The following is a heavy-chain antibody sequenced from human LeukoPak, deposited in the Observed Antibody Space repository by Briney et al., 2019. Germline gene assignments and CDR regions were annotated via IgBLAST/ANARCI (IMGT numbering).Heavy chain of an antibody. CDR1: GGSISSYY. V-gene: IGHV4-59*06. J-gene: IGHJ3*02. CDR2: IYYGVST. D-gene: IGHD2-2*01. CDR3: ARNDCSSTSCQLGDAFDI. Sequence: KPSETLSLTCTVSGGSISSYYWSWIRQPPGKGLEWIGYIYYGVSTYYNPSLKSRVTISVDTSKNQFSLKLSSVTAADTAVYYCARNDCSSTSCQLGDAFDIWGQGTMVTVSS.